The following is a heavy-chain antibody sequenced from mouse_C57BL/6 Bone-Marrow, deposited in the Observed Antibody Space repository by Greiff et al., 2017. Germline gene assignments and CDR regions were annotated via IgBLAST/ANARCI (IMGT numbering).Heavy chain of an antibody. J-gene: IGHJ2*01. Sequence: EVQLQQSGTVLARPGASVKMSCKTSGYTFTSYWMHWVKQRPGQGLEWIGAIYPGNSDTSYNQKFKGKAKLTAVTSASTAYMELSSLTNEDSAVYYCTREGGPRCYYFDYWGQGTTLTVSS. V-gene: IGHV1-5*01. D-gene: IGHD1-1*01. CDR3: TREGGPRCYYFDY. CDR2: IYPGNSDT. CDR1: GYTFTSYW.